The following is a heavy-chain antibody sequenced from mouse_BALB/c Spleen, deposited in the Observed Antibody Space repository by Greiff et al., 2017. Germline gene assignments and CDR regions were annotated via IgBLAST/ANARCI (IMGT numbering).Heavy chain of an antibody. Sequence: VQLQQSGAELVRPGTSVKISCKASGYTFTNYWLGWVKQRPGHGLEWIGDIYPGGGYTNYNEKFKGKATLTADTSSSTAYMQLSSLTSEDSAVYFCASGGKLGLYYAMDYWGQGTSVTVSS. CDR2: IYPGGGYT. CDR1: GYTFTNYW. V-gene: IGHV1-63*02. D-gene: IGHD4-1*01. CDR3: ASGGKLGLYYAMDY. J-gene: IGHJ4*01.